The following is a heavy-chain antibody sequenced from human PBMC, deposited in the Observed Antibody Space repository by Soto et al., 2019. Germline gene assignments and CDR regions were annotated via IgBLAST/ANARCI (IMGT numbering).Heavy chain of an antibody. V-gene: IGHV6-1*01. CDR2: TYYRSRWYS. Sequence: SQTLSLTCVGSGDTVSSNSVAWNWVRQSPSRGLEWLGRTYYRSRWYSDYAVSVRSRIDINADTSKNQVSLQLNSVTPEDTAVYYCARSEEDSDDSHYRLAVRGKGAKVTVSS. CDR1: GDTVSSNSVA. D-gene: IGHD1-1*01. CDR3: ARSEEDSDDSHYRLAV. J-gene: IGHJ6*04.